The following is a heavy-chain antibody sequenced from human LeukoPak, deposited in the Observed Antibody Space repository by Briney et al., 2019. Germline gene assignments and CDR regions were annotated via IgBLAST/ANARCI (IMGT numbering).Heavy chain of an antibody. J-gene: IGHJ6*02. CDR3: AAGTQWELNYYYGMDV. D-gene: IGHD1-26*01. V-gene: IGHV1-58*01. CDR2: IVVGSGNT. CDR1: GFTFTSSA. Sequence: GTSVKVSCKASGFTFTSSAVQWVRQARGQRLEWIGWIVVGSGNTNYAQKFQERVTITRDMSTSTAYMELSSLRSEDTAVYYCAAGTQWELNYYYGMDVWGQGTTVTVSS.